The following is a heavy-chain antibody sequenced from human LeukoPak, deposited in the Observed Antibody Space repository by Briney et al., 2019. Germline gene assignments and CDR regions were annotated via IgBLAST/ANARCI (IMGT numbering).Heavy chain of an antibody. J-gene: IGHJ4*02. Sequence: PGRSLRLSCAASGFTFDEYAMHWVRQAPGKGLEWVSGISWNSGSIGYADSVKGRFTISRDNAKNSLYLQMNSLRAEDTALYYCAKDQLGYCTNGVCYIFDYWGQGTLVTVSS. CDR2: ISWNSGSI. V-gene: IGHV3-9*01. CDR3: AKDQLGYCTNGVCYIFDY. D-gene: IGHD2-8*01. CDR1: GFTFDEYA.